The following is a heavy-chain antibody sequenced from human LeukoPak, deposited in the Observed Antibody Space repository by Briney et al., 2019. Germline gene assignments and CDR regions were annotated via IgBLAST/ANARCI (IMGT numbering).Heavy chain of an antibody. J-gene: IGHJ4*02. V-gene: IGHV3-30*18. Sequence: GGSLRLSRAASGFTFSSYGMHWVRQAPGKGLEWVAVISYDGSNKYYADSVKGRFTISRDNPKNTVYLQMNSLRVEDRAVYYCAKDRGLVADYFDYWGQGTLVTVSS. CDR2: ISYDGSNK. CDR3: AKDRGLVADYFDY. CDR1: GFTFSSYG. D-gene: IGHD2-15*01.